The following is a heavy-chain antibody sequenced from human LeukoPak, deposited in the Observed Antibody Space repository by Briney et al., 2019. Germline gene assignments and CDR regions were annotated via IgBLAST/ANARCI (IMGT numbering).Heavy chain of an antibody. CDR1: GGSISSYY. J-gene: IGHJ4*02. Sequence: PSETLSLTCTVSGGSISSYYWSWIRQPPGKGLEWIGCIYYSGSTNYNPSLKSRVTISVDTSKNQFSLKLSSVTAADTAVYYCARHGTPLRYGSGNYYKGAPFYYWGQGTLVTVSS. CDR3: ARHGTPLRYGSGNYYKGAPFYY. V-gene: IGHV4-59*08. CDR2: IYYSGST. D-gene: IGHD3-10*01.